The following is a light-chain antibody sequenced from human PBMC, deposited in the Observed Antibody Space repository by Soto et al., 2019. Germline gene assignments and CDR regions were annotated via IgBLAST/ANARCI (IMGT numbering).Light chain of an antibody. Sequence: AIRLTQSPSSLSASTGDRVTITCRASQGISSYLAWYQQKPGKAPKLLIYAASTLQSGVPSRFRGSGSGTDFTLTISCLKSEDFATYYCQQYYSYPITFGQGTRLEIK. J-gene: IGKJ5*01. CDR2: AAS. CDR1: QGISSY. CDR3: QQYYSYPIT. V-gene: IGKV1-8*01.